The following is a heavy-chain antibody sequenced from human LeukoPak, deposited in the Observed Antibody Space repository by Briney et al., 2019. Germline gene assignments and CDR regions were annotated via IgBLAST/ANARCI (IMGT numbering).Heavy chain of an antibody. D-gene: IGHD6-6*01. CDR1: GFTFCSYA. CDR2: IRYDGSDK. Sequence: GGSLRLSCAASGFTFCSYAMHWVRQAPGKGLEGVAFIRYDGSDKYYADSVKGRFTISRDNSKNTLSLQVNSLRVDDTAVYYCAKYEYYYYYGMDVWGQGTTVTVSS. CDR3: AKYEYYYYYGMDV. V-gene: IGHV3-30*02. J-gene: IGHJ6*02.